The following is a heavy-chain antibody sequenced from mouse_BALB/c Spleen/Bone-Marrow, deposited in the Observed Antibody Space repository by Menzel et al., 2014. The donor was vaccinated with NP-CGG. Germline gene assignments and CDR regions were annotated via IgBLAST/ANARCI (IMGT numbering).Heavy chain of an antibody. CDR1: GYSFTGYT. CDR2: IYPYNGGT. CDR3: ARSDYYCSSYKAWFTY. Sequence: EVQLQQSGPELVKPGTSMKISCKASGYSFTGYTMNWVKQSHGKNLEWIGLIYPYNGGTTYNQKFKGKATFTIDKASSTAYMELLSLTSEDSAVYYCARSDYYCSSYKAWFTYWGQGTLVTVSA. V-gene: IGHV1-26*01. J-gene: IGHJ3*01. D-gene: IGHD1-1*01.